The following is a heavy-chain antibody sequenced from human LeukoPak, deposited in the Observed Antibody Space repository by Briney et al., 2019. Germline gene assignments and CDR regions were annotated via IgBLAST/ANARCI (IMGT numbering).Heavy chain of an antibody. J-gene: IGHJ5*02. V-gene: IGHV1-18*01. CDR1: GYTFTSYG. CDR2: ISAHNGNS. CDR3: ARDGRWGSGSYYNVGSGSWFDP. D-gene: IGHD3-10*01. Sequence: GASVKVSCKASGYTFTSYGISWVRQAPGQGLEWMGWISAHNGNSNYAQKLQGRVTMTTDTSTSTAYMELRSLRSDDTAVYYCARDGRWGSGSYYNVGSGSWFDPWGQGTLVTVSS.